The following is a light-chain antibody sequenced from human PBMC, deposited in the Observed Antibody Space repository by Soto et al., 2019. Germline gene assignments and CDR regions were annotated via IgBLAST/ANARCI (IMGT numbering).Light chain of an antibody. J-gene: IGKJ5*01. CDR2: GAF. CDR3: QHYSSSPPAIT. V-gene: IGKV3-20*01. Sequence: EIVLTQSPGTLSLSPGERSTLSFRAIQSVSNNLAWYQQKPGQAPRLLFYGAFNRASGIPDRFSGGGSGTDFTLTISRLEPEDFAVYYCQHYSSSPPAITFGQGTRLEI. CDR1: QSVSNN.